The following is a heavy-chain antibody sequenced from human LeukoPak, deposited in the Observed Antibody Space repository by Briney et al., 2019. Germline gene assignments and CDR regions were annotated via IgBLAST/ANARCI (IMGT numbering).Heavy chain of an antibody. D-gene: IGHD3-22*01. V-gene: IGHV4-59*01. CDR1: GGSISSYY. J-gene: IGHJ4*02. Sequence: SETLSLTCTVSGGSISSYYWSWIRQPPGKGLEWIGYIYYSGSTNYNPSLKSRVTISVDTSKNQFSLKLSFVTAADTAVYYCAREYYYDSSGYYYAPQYFDYWGQGTLVTVSS. CDR3: AREYYYDSSGYYYAPQYFDY. CDR2: IYYSGST.